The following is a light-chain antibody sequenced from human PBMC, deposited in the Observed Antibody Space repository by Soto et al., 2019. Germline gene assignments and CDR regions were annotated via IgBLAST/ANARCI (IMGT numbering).Light chain of an antibody. CDR1: QTVSTKY. CDR2: GTS. CDR3: HQYGTSTGVT. J-gene: IGKJ3*01. V-gene: IGKV3-20*01. Sequence: ENVLTQSPGTLSLSPGERATLSCRASQTVSTKYVAWYQQKPGQAPSLLIYGTSSRATGIPDRFSGSGSGTDFMLTISRLEPEDFAVYYCHQYGTSTGVTFGPGTKLDIK.